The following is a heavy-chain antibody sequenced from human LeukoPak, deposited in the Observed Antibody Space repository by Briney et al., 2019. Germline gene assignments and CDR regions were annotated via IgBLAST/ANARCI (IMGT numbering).Heavy chain of an antibody. J-gene: IGHJ5*02. D-gene: IGHD3-10*01. CDR2: INPNSGGT. CDR3: ARDPQIYGSGSYYVGWFDP. Sequence: ASVKVSCKASGYTFTGYYMHWVRQAPEQGLEWMGWINPNSGGTNYAQKFQGRVTMTRDTSISTAYMELSRLGSDDTAVYYCARDPQIYGSGSYYVGWFDPWGQGTLVTVSS. V-gene: IGHV1-2*02. CDR1: GYTFTGYY.